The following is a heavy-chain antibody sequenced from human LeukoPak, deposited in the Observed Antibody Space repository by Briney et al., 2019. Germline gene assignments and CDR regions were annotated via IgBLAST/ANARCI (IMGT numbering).Heavy chain of an antibody. V-gene: IGHV3-21*01. D-gene: IGHD5-18*01. Sequence: GGSLRLSCAASGFTFSSYSMNWVRQAPGKGLEWVSSISSSSSYIYYADSVKGRFTISRDNAKNSLYLQMNSLRAEDTAVYYCARVSKGGYSYVSPRGAFDIWGQGTMVTVSS. CDR2: ISSSSSYI. CDR3: ARVSKGGYSYVSPRGAFDI. J-gene: IGHJ3*02. CDR1: GFTFSSYS.